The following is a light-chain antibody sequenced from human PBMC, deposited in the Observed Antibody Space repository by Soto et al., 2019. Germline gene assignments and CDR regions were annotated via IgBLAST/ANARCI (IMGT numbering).Light chain of an antibody. J-gene: IGKJ4*01. CDR1: HDIGNH. CDR3: EQSYSVPLT. CDR2: SAF. Sequence: DIQMTQSPSSLSISVGDRVTITCRSSHDIGNHLNWYQQKPGKAPQLLLYSAFTLQSWVPSRFSGSGSGTAFTLTSTSLQPEDSATYFCEQSYSVPLTFGGGTKVEV. V-gene: IGKV1-39*01.